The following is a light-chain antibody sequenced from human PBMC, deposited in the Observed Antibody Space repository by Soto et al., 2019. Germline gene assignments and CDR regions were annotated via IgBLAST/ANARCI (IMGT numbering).Light chain of an antibody. V-gene: IGLV2-8*01. CDR1: SSDVGGYNY. CDR3: SSYAGSFTLL. CDR2: EVT. Sequence: QSVLTQPPSASGSPGQSVTISCTGSSSDVGGYNYVSWYQQHPGKAPKLIIYEVTKRPSGVPDRFSGSKSDNTASLTVSGLQAADEADYYCSSYAGSFTLLFGGGTQLTVL. J-gene: IGLJ2*01.